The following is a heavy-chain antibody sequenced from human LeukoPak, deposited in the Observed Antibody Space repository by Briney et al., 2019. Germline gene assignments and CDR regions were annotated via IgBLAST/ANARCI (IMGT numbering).Heavy chain of an antibody. CDR3: AKDPRLGYYYYDSSGYSALFDY. D-gene: IGHD3-22*01. CDR1: GFTFSSYA. J-gene: IGHJ4*02. V-gene: IGHV3-23*01. Sequence: PGGSLRLSCAASGFTFSSYAMSWVRQAPGKGLEWVSAISGSGGSTYYADSVKGRFTISRDNSKNTLYLQMNSLRAEDTAVYYCAKDPRLGYYYYDSSGYSALFDYWGQGTLVTVSS. CDR2: ISGSGGST.